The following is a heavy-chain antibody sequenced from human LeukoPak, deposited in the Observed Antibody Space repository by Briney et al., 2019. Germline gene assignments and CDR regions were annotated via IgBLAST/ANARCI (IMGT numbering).Heavy chain of an antibody. D-gene: IGHD4-17*01. V-gene: IGHV3-30*18. CDR2: ISYDGSNK. J-gene: IGHJ4*02. CDR3: AKDMGVDDYAYYFDY. CDR1: GFTFSSYG. Sequence: GGSLRLSCAASGFTFSSYGMHWVRQAPGKGLEWVAVISYDGSNKYYADSVKGRFTISRDNSKNTLYLQVNSLRAEDTAVYYCAKDMGVDDYAYYFDYWGQGTLVTVSS.